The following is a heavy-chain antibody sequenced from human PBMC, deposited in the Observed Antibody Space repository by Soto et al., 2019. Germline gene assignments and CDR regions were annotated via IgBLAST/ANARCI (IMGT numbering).Heavy chain of an antibody. Sequence: SETLSLTCTVSGTSMSGHFWSWMRQPPGKGLEWIGYGYYSGSTLYNPCLKSRVTISLDTSKNHFSLRLNSVTSADTAVYYCARGVYLSLVRTGWFDPWGQGTLVTVSS. J-gene: IGHJ5*02. CDR3: ARGVYLSLVRTGWFDP. V-gene: IGHV4-59*11. D-gene: IGHD3-10*01. CDR2: GYYSGST. CDR1: GTSMSGHF.